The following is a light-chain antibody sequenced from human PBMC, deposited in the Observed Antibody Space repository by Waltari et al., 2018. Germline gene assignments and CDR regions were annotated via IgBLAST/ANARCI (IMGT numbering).Light chain of an antibody. J-gene: IGKJ4*01. V-gene: IGKV3-11*01. Sequence: EIVLTQSPATLSLSPGERANPSCRASQSVSSYLVWYQQKPGQAPRLLIYDASNRATGIPARFSGSGSGTDFTLTISSLEPEDFAVYYCQQRVNWPLTFGGGTNVEI. CDR3: QQRVNWPLT. CDR2: DAS. CDR1: QSVSSY.